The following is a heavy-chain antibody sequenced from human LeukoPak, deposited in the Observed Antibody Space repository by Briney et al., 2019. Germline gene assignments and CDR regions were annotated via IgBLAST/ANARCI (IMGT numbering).Heavy chain of an antibody. V-gene: IGHV4-59*12. CDR1: GGSISSYY. CDR3: AREVSYFSAFDI. D-gene: IGHD5-18*01. CDR2: IYYSGST. J-gene: IGHJ3*02. Sequence: KPSETLSLTCTVSGGSISSYYWSWIRQPPGKGLEWFGYIYYSGSTNYNPSLKSRVTISVDTSKNQFSLKLSSVTAADTAVYYCAREVSYFSAFDIWGQGTMVTVSS.